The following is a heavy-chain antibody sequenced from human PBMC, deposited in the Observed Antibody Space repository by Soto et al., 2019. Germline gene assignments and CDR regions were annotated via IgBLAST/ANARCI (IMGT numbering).Heavy chain of an antibody. CDR2: INHSGST. CDR1: GGSFSGYY. V-gene: IGHV4-34*01. J-gene: IGHJ6*02. CDR3: ARDLRFGELPGYYYYGMDV. D-gene: IGHD3-10*01. Sequence: SSETLSLTCAVYGGSFSGYYWSWIRQPPGKGLEWIGEINHSGSTNYNPSLKSRVTISVDTSKNQFSLKLSSVTAADTAVYYCARDLRFGELPGYYYYGMDVWGQGTTVTVSS.